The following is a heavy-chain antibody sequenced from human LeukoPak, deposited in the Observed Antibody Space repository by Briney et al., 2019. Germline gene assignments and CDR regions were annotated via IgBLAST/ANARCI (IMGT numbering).Heavy chain of an antibody. J-gene: IGHJ5*02. V-gene: IGHV3-33*01. D-gene: IGHD2-15*01. Sequence: GGSLRLSCAASGFTFSSYGMHWVRQAPGKGLEWVAVIWYDGSNKYYADSVKGRFTMSRDNVKNTLYLQMNSLRVEGTAVYYCARDPRNVGLAPWGQGTLVTVSS. CDR3: ARDPRNVGLAP. CDR1: GFTFSSYG. CDR2: IWYDGSNK.